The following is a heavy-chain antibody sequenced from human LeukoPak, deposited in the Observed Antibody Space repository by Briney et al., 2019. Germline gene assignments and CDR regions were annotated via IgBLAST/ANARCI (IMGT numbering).Heavy chain of an antibody. V-gene: IGHV3-7*01. CDR1: GFTFSTYW. Sequence: GGSLRLSCAASGFTFSTYWMAWVRQAPGKGREWVANIKGGGSEKYHGDSVTGRFTISRDNAKNSLYLQMNSVRAEDTAIYYCASYRVSHGMDVWGQGTTVTASS. D-gene: IGHD1-26*01. CDR2: IKGGGSEK. J-gene: IGHJ6*02. CDR3: ASYRVSHGMDV.